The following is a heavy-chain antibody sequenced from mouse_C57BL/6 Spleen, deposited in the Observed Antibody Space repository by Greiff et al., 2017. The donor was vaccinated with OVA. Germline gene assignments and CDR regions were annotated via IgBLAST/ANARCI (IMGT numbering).Heavy chain of an antibody. D-gene: IGHD4-1*01. CDR2: IYPGDGDT. Sequence: QVQLQQSGPELVKPGASVKISCKASGYAFSSSWMNWVKQRPGKGLEWIGRIYPGDGDTNYNGKFKGKATLTADKSSSTAYMQLSSLTSEDSAVYFCASPLTFDYWGQGTTLTVSS. CDR1: GYAFSSSW. J-gene: IGHJ2*01. CDR3: ASPLTFDY. V-gene: IGHV1-82*01.